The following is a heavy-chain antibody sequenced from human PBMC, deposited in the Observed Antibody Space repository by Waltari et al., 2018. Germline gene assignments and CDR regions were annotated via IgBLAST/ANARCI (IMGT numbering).Heavy chain of an antibody. D-gene: IGHD6-13*01. CDR2: INSDGSDT. CDR3: ARVARKTYSSPVPGRDYYYGMDV. V-gene: IGHV3-74*01. J-gene: IGHJ6*02. CDR1: GFTFSRYW. Sequence: EEQLVESGGGLIQPGESLRVSCAVSGFTFSRYWMNWVRQAPGKGLVWFELINSDGSDTSDAESVKGRFTISRDNAKNTVYLQMKSLRAEDTAVYYCARVARKTYSSPVPGRDYYYGMDVWGLGTTVTVSS.